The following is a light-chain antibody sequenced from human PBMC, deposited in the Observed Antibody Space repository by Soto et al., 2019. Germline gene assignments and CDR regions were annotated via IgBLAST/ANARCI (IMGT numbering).Light chain of an antibody. J-gene: IGKJ1*01. CDR3: QHYDNWPPWT. CDR1: QSVGSN. Sequence: EVVMTQSPATLSVSPGERATLSCRASQSVGSNLAWYQQKPGQAPRLLIHDASTRATGIPDRFRGSGSGTEFTLTLRSLRSEDVAVYYCQHYDNWPPWTFGQGTKVEI. CDR2: DAS. V-gene: IGKV3-15*01.